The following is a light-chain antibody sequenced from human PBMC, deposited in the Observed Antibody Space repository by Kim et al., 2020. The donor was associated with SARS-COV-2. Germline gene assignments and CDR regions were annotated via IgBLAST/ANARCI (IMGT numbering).Light chain of an antibody. V-gene: IGKV3-15*01. CDR1: QNVNSN. CDR2: GAS. J-gene: IGKJ2*01. CDR3: QHYNNWPPYT. Sequence: VAPWERATLSCRARQNVNSNLAWDQQKPGQAPRLLIYGASTRATGIPGRFSGSGCGTEFTLTISSLQSEDFAVYYCQHYNNWPPYTFGQGTKLEI.